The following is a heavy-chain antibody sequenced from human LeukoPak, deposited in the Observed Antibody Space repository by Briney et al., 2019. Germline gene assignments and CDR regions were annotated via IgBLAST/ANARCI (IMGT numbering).Heavy chain of an antibody. CDR1: GYTFTSYA. CDR3: ARTPYDSSGYYQSYYFDY. V-gene: IGHV1-18*01. Sequence: ASVKVSCKASGYTFTSYAMNWVRQAPGQGLEWMGWISAYNGNTNYAQKLQGRVTMTTDTSTSTAYMELRSLRSDDTAVYYCARTPYDSSGYYQSYYFDYWGQGTLVTVSS. D-gene: IGHD3-22*01. J-gene: IGHJ4*02. CDR2: ISAYNGNT.